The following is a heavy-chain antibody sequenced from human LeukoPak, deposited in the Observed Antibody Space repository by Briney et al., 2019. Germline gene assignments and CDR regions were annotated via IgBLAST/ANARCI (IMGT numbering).Heavy chain of an antibody. CDR2: IHYSGDT. CDR3: RRGTVTTANFDC. CDR1: GVSISTSY. D-gene: IGHD4-17*01. V-gene: IGHV4-59*07. Sequence: SDTLSLTCSVSGVSISTSYWSWIRQLPGKGLEWIGYIHYSGDTNYNPSLKSRVTMSADTSKNQFSLTLSSVTAADAAVYYCRRGTVTTANFDCWGQGTLVTVSS. J-gene: IGHJ4*02.